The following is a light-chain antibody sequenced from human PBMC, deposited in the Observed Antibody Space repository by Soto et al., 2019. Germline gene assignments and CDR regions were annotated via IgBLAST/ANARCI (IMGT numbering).Light chain of an antibody. CDR2: GNS. J-gene: IGLJ2*01. V-gene: IGLV1-40*01. CDR1: SSNIGADYD. Sequence: QSVLTQPPSVSGAPGQRVTISCTGSSSNIGADYDVHWYQQLPGTAPKLLIYGNSNRPSGVPDRFSGSKSGTSASLAITGPQAGDEADYYCQSYDSTLRRVFGGGTKVTAL. CDR3: QSYDSTLRRV.